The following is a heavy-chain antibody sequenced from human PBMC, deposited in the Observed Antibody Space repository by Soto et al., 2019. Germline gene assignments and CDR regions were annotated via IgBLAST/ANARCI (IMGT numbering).Heavy chain of an antibody. V-gene: IGHV3-30-3*01. CDR2: ISYDGSNK. CDR3: ARARYDFWDPRTGGYYYYGMDV. Sequence: QVQLVESGGGVVQSGTSLRLSCAVSGFTFKTFAMHWVRQAPGKGLEWVAVISYDGSNKYYADSVKGRFTISRDNSKNTLYLQMNSLRAEDTAVYYCARARYDFWDPRTGGYYYYGMDVWGQGTTVTVSS. D-gene: IGHD3-3*01. J-gene: IGHJ6*02. CDR1: GFTFKTFA.